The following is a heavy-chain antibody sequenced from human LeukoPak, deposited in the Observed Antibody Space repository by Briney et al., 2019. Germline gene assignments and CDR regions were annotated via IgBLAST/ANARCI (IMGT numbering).Heavy chain of an antibody. Sequence: GGSLRLSCAASGFTFSSYAMNWVRQAPGKGLEWPSYISSSGGSIYYVDSVKGRFTTSRDDARNSLYLQMSSLRVEDTAVYYCARDRPSSTWYEGDAMDVWGQGTMVTVSS. CDR3: ARDRPSSTWYEGDAMDV. V-gene: IGHV3-48*01. CDR1: GFTFSSYA. J-gene: IGHJ6*02. CDR2: ISSSGGSI. D-gene: IGHD6-13*01.